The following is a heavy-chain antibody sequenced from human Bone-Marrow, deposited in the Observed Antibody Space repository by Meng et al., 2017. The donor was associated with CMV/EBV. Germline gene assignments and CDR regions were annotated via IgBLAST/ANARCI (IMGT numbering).Heavy chain of an antibody. Sequence: ASGKVSCKASGYTFTGYYMHWVRQAPGQGLEWMGWINPNSGGTNYAQKFQGRVTMTRDTSISTVYMELARLTSDDTAVYYCARGNSNDWAGAMNGFDIWGQGSMVTVSS. CDR3: ARGNSNDWAGAMNGFDI. CDR1: GYTFTGYY. J-gene: IGHJ3*02. D-gene: IGHD3-9*01. CDR2: INPNSGGT. V-gene: IGHV1-2*02.